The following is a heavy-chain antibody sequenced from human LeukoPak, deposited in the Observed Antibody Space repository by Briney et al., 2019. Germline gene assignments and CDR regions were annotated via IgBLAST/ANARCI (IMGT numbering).Heavy chain of an antibody. CDR2: ITSSSSTI. Sequence: GGSLRLSCVAPGFTFSSYSMNWVRQAPGKGLEWISYITSSSSTIYYGDSVKGRFTISRDNAKNSLYLQMNSLRDEDTAVYYCARGTSPFDPWGRGTLVTVSS. CDR1: GFTFSSYS. J-gene: IGHJ5*02. V-gene: IGHV3-48*02. CDR3: ARGTSPFDP.